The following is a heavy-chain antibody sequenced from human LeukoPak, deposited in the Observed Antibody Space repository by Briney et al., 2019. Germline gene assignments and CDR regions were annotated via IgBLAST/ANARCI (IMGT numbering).Heavy chain of an antibody. D-gene: IGHD3-3*01. Sequence: ASMKVSCKASGYTFTSYDINWVRQATGQGLEWMGWMNPNSGNTGYAQKFQGRVTITRNTSISTAYMELSSLRSEDTAVYYCARAIFGVVITWGAFDIWGQGTMVTVSS. J-gene: IGHJ3*02. CDR2: MNPNSGNT. V-gene: IGHV1-8*03. CDR1: GYTFTSYD. CDR3: ARAIFGVVITWGAFDI.